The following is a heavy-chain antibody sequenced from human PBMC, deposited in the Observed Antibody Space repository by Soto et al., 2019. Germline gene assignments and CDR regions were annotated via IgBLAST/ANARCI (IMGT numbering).Heavy chain of an antibody. V-gene: IGHV4-59*01. CDR1: GGSISSYY. Sequence: QVQLQESGPGLVKPSETLSLTCTVSGGSISSYYWSWIRQPPGKGLEWIGYIYYSGSTNYNPSLKCRVTISVDTSKNQFSLKLSSVTAADTAVYYCARASFSGIAGGYNWFDPWGQGTLVTVSS. J-gene: IGHJ5*02. CDR3: ARASFSGIAGGYNWFDP. D-gene: IGHD6-13*01. CDR2: IYYSGST.